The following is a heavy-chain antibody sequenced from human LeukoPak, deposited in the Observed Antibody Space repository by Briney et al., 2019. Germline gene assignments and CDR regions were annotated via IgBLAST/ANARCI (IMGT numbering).Heavy chain of an antibody. CDR1: GFTFSSYS. J-gene: IGHJ3*01. V-gene: IGHV3-21*04. Sequence: GGSLRLSCAASGFTFSSYSMNWVRQAPGKGLEWVSSISSSSSYIYYADSVKGRFTISRDSAKNSLYLQMNSLRAEDTAVYYCAKDQARLRLGELSFDAFDVWGQGTMVTVSS. CDR3: AKDQARLRLGELSFDAFDV. CDR2: ISSSSSYI. D-gene: IGHD3-16*02.